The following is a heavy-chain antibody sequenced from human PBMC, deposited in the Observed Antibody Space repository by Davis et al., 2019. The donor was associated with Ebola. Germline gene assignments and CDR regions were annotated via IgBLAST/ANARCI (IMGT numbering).Heavy chain of an antibody. J-gene: IGHJ4*02. Sequence: PSETLSLTCTVSGGSVSSGSYYWSWIRQPPGKGLEWIGYIYYSGSTNYNPSLKSRVTISVDTSKNQFSLKLSSVTAADTAVYYCARGDKEDTMVRGVTDYWGQGTLVTVSS. CDR3: ARGDKEDTMVRGVTDY. D-gene: IGHD3-10*01. CDR1: GGSVSSGSYY. CDR2: IYYSGST. V-gene: IGHV4-61*01.